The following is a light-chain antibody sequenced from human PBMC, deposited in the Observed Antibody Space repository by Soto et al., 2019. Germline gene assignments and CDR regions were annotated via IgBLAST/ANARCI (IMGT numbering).Light chain of an antibody. Sequence: DIVMTQSPDSLAVSLGERATINCKSSQGVLYSSNNKNYLAWYHQKPGQPPKLLIYWASTRESGVPDRFSGSGSGTDFTLTISGLQAEDVAVYYCQQYYSTSATFGQGTKVDIK. CDR3: QQYYSTSAT. J-gene: IGKJ1*01. CDR1: QGVLYSSNNKNY. V-gene: IGKV4-1*01. CDR2: WAS.